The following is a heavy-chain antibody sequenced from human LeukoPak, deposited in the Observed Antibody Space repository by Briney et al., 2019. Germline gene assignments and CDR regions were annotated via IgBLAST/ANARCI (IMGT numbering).Heavy chain of an antibody. J-gene: IGHJ3*02. CDR2: ISSSSSYI. D-gene: IGHD3-22*01. Sequence: GGSLRLSCAASGFTFRSYSMNWVRLAPGKGLECVSSISSSSSYIYYADSVKGRFTISRDNAKNSLYLQMNSLRAEDTAVYYCARNYYDSSGYYGDAFDIWGQGTMVTVSS. CDR1: GFTFRSYS. CDR3: ARNYYDSSGYYGDAFDI. V-gene: IGHV3-21*01.